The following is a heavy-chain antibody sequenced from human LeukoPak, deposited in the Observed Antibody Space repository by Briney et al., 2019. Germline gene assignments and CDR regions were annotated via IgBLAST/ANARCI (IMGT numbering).Heavy chain of an antibody. J-gene: IGHJ4*02. CDR2: IYYSGST. V-gene: IGHV4-59*01. CDR3: ARVPGRSSSWTLDY. Sequence: PSETLSLTCTVSGGSISSYYWSWIRQPPGKGLEWIGYIYYSGSTNYNPSLKSRVTISVDTSKNQFSLKLRSVTAADTAVYYCARVPGRSSSWTLDYWGQGTLVTVSS. CDR1: GGSISSYY. D-gene: IGHD6-13*01.